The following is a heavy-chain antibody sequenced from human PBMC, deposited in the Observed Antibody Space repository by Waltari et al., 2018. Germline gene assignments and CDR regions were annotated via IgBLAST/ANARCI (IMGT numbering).Heavy chain of an antibody. CDR1: GYTFTGYY. Sequence: QVQLVQSGAEVKKPGASVKVSCKASGYTFTGYYMHWVRQAPGQGLEWMGWINPNSGGTNYAQKFQGWVTMTRDTSISTAYMELSRLRSDDTAVYYCARLRLGPPVGDYYGMDVWGQGTTVTVSS. D-gene: IGHD6-25*01. CDR3: ARLRLGPPVGDYYGMDV. J-gene: IGHJ6*02. V-gene: IGHV1-2*04. CDR2: INPNSGGT.